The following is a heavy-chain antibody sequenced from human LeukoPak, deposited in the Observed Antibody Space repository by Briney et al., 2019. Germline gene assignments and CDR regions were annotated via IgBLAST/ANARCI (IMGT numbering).Heavy chain of an antibody. J-gene: IGHJ6*03. CDR1: GYTFTRDG. V-gene: IGHV1-18*01. Sequence: ASVKVSCKVSGYTFTRDGVTWMRQAPGQGLEWMGWISAYNARTNYSQKFQGRVTMTTDTSTSTAYMELRSLRSDDTAVYYCARVSERFLEWLLGNYYYMDVWGKGTTVTVSS. CDR2: ISAYNART. D-gene: IGHD3-3*01. CDR3: ARVSERFLEWLLGNYYYMDV.